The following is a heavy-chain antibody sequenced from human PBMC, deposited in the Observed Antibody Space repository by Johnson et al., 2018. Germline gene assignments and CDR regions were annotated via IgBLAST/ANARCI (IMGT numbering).Heavy chain of an antibody. D-gene: IGHD3-3*01. CDR1: GDSISSSSYY. CDR3: ARGPYYDYWTGARDYYFDY. J-gene: IGHJ4*01. Sequence: VQLVESGPGLMKPSETLSLNCNVSGDSISSSSYYWGWIRKPPGKGLAWIGSIFYRGSTDYNLHLTSRVIISVDTSRHQFSPNLTTVTAADPAVYYCARGPYYDYWTGARDYYFDYWGQGTLVTVSS. CDR2: IFYRGST. V-gene: IGHV4-39*07.